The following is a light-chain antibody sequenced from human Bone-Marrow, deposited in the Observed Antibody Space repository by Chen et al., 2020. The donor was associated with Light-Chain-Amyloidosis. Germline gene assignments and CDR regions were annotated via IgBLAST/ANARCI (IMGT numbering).Light chain of an antibody. CDR1: HSNIGASYA. CDR2: GNS. J-gene: IGLJ1*01. CDR3: QSYDNSLSGNFV. Sequence: QSVLTQPPSLSGAPGPRVTLSCTGSHSNIGASYAVHWYQQLPGTAPKLLIYGNSNRPSGVPDRFSGSKSDTSASLAITGLQAEDEADYYCQSYDNSLSGNFVFGTGTKVTVL. V-gene: IGLV1-40*01.